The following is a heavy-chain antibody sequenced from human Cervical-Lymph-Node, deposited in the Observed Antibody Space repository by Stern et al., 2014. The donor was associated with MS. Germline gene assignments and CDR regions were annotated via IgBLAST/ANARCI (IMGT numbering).Heavy chain of an antibody. CDR1: GASVSSGGYY. CDR2: LHHSGTT. D-gene: IGHD1-26*01. Sequence: VQLLESGPGLVKPSQTLSLTCTVSGASVSSGGYYWSWIRQHPGKGLEWVGYLHHSGTTFYNPSLKSRITISVDTSKNQFSLNLRSVTAADTAVYYCATIPPHIEGAAFEIWGQGTMVTVSS. J-gene: IGHJ3*02. V-gene: IGHV4-31*03. CDR3: ATIPPHIEGAAFEI.